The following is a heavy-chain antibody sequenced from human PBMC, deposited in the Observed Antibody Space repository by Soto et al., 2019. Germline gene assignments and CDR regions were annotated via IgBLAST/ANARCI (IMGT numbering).Heavy chain of an antibody. J-gene: IGHJ6*02. D-gene: IGHD3-3*01. CDR3: ARARSITIFGVVGFEMDV. Sequence: PGESLKISCKGSGYTFTDYWINWVRQMPGKGLEWMGRFDPSDSYTKYSPSFQGHVTISADKSISTAYLEWSSLEASDTAMYYCARARSITIFGVVGFEMDVWGQGTTVTVSS. CDR2: FDPSDSYT. V-gene: IGHV5-10-1*01. CDR1: GYTFTDYW.